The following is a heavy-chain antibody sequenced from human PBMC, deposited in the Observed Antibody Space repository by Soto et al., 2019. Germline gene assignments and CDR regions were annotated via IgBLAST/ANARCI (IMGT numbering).Heavy chain of an antibody. CDR2: IYYSVST. Sequence: SETLSLTCTVSGGSVSSGSYYCSWIRQPPGKGLEWIGYIYYSVSTNYNPSLKSRVTISVDTSKNQFSLKLTSVTAADTAVYYCARDSKRGYSGYEKLDYWGQGTLVTVSS. J-gene: IGHJ4*02. V-gene: IGHV4-61*01. CDR1: GGSVSSGSYY. CDR3: ARDSKRGYSGYEKLDY. D-gene: IGHD5-12*01.